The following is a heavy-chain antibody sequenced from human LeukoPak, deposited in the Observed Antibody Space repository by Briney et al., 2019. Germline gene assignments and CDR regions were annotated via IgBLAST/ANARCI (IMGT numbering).Heavy chain of an antibody. CDR2: IYYSGST. J-gene: IGHJ4*02. CDR1: GGSISSSNW. V-gene: IGHV4-4*02. Sequence: PSGTLSLTCAVSGGSISSSNWWSWVRQPPGKGLEWIGYIYYSGSTNYNPSLKSRVTISVDTSKNQFSLKLSSVTAADTAVYYCARYPRHSNFDYWGQGTLITVSS. CDR3: ARYPRHSNFDY. D-gene: IGHD4-11*01.